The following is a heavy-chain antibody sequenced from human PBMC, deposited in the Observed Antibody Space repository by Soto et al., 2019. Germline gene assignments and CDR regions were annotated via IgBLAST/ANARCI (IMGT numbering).Heavy chain of an antibody. V-gene: IGHV4-39*01. D-gene: IGHD2-21*02. CDR2: IYYSGST. CDR1: GGSISSSSYF. J-gene: IGHJ5*02. CDR3: ARHPSDFWFDR. Sequence: QLQLQESGPGLVKPSETLSLTCSVSGGSISSSSYFWGWIRQPPGKGLEWIGSIYYSGSTYYNPSLKRRVTLCVDTSKTQFSRKLSSVAAADTAVYYWARHPSDFWFDRWGQGTLVTVSS.